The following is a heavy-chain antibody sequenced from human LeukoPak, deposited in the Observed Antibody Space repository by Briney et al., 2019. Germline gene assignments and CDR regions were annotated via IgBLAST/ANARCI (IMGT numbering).Heavy chain of an antibody. V-gene: IGHV3-73*01. D-gene: IGHD3-9*01. CDR3: TLTGAYWYFDL. Sequence: GGSLRLSCAASGFTFSGSAMHWVRQASGKGLEWVGRIRSKANSYATAYAASVKGRFTISRDDSKNTAYLQMNSLKTEDTAVYYCTLTGAYWYFDLWGRGTLVTVSS. J-gene: IGHJ2*01. CDR1: GFTFSGSA. CDR2: IRSKANSYAT.